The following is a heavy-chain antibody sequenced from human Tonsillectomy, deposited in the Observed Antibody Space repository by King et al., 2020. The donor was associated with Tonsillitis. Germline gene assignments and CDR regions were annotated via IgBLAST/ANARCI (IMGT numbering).Heavy chain of an antibody. Sequence: VQLVESGGGVVQPGRSLRLSCAASGFTFSSYGLHWVRQAPGKGLEWVAVISYDGSNKYYADSVKGRFTISRDNSKNTLYLQMNSLRAEDTAVYYCASGGTYYDFWGGGVMVYFFDYWGQGTLVTVSS. J-gene: IGHJ4*02. V-gene: IGHV3-30*03. CDR2: ISYDGSNK. D-gene: IGHD3-3*01. CDR3: ASGGTYYDFWGGGVMVYFFDY. CDR1: GFTFSSYG.